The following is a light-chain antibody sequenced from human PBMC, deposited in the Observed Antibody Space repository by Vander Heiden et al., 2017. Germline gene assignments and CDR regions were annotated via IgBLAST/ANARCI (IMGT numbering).Light chain of an antibody. V-gene: IGKV3-20*01. CDR2: GAS. J-gene: IGKJ4*01. CDR1: QSVSSSC. Sequence: ETVLTQSPGTLSLSPGDRATLPCRASQSVSSSCLAWYQQKPGQAPRLLIYGASSRATGIPDRFSGSESGTDFTLTISRVEPEDVGVYYCHQCGSLPLTFGGGTKVEIK. CDR3: HQCGSLPLT.